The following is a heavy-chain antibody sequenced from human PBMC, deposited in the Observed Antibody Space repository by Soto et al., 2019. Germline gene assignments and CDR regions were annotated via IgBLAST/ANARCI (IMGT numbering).Heavy chain of an antibody. CDR3: AKDHGAIVPAAMDV. V-gene: IGHV3-30*02. CDR1: GFTFSSYG. CDR2: IWYDGSNK. D-gene: IGHD2-2*01. Sequence: PGGSLRLSCAASGFTFSSYGMHWVRQAPGKGLEWVAVIWYDGSNKYYADSVKGRFTISRDNSKNTLYLQMNSLRAEDTAVYYCAKDHGAIVPAAMDVWGRGTTVTVSS. J-gene: IGHJ6*02.